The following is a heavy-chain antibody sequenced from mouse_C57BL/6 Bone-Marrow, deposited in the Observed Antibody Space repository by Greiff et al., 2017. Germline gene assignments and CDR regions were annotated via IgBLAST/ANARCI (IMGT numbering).Heavy chain of an antibody. D-gene: IGHD1-1*01. CDR1: GYTFTSYW. V-gene: IGHV1-64*01. Sequence: VQLQQPGAELVKPGASVKLSCKASGYTFTSYWMHWVKQRPGQGLEWIGMIHPNSGSTNYNEKFKSKATLTVDKSSSTAYMQLSSLTSEDSAVYYCARSYYYGGYYFDDWGQGTTLTVSS. J-gene: IGHJ2*01. CDR2: IHPNSGST. CDR3: ARSYYYGGYYFDD.